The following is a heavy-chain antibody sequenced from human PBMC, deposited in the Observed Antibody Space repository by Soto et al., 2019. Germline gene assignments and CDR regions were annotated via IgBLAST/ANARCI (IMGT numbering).Heavy chain of an antibody. Sequence: PSETLSLTCTVSGGSISSYYWSWIRQPPGKGLEWIGYIYNYNPSLKSRVTISVDTSKNQFSLKLSSVTAADTAVYYCARHTPAISISDHWGQGTLVTVSS. V-gene: IGHV4-59*08. D-gene: IGHD2-15*01. J-gene: IGHJ4*02. CDR2: IY. CDR3: ARHTPAISISDH. CDR1: GGSISSYY.